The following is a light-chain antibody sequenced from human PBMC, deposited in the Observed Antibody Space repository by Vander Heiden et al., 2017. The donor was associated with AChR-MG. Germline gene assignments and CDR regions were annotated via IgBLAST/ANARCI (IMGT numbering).Light chain of an antibody. CDR2: STN. Sequence: QSVLTQPPSASGTPGQRVTISCSGSSSNIGRNTVNWYQQLPGTAPKLVIYSTNQRPSGVPDRFSGSESGTSASLAISGLQSEDEADYDCAAWDDSLNGWVFGGGTKLTVL. CDR3: AAWDDSLNGWV. V-gene: IGLV1-44*01. CDR1: SSNIGRNT. J-gene: IGLJ3*02.